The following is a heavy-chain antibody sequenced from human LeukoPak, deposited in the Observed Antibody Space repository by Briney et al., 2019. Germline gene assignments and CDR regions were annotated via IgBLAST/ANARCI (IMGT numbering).Heavy chain of an antibody. CDR2: IYYSGST. CDR1: GGSISSYY. Sequence: SETLSLTCTVSGGSISSYYWSWIRQPPGKGLEWIGYIYYSGSTNYNPSLKSRVTISVDTSKNQFSLKLSSVTAADTAMYYCVRQLGVDTVTTFGAFGIWGQGTMVTVSS. D-gene: IGHD4-17*01. J-gene: IGHJ3*02. V-gene: IGHV4-59*01. CDR3: VRQLGVDTVTTFGAFGI.